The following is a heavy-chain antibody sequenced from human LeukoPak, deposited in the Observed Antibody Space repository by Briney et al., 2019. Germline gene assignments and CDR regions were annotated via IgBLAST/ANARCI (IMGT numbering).Heavy chain of an antibody. V-gene: IGHV3-23*01. Sequence: GGSLRLSCAASGFTFSSYAMSWVRQAPGRGLEWVSAIGGSGGSTYYADSVKGRFTISRDNSKNTLYLQMNSLRAEDTAVYYCAKDYDILTGYPHGAFDIWGQGTMVTVSS. J-gene: IGHJ3*02. D-gene: IGHD3-9*01. CDR3: AKDYDILTGYPHGAFDI. CDR1: GFTFSSYA. CDR2: IGGSGGST.